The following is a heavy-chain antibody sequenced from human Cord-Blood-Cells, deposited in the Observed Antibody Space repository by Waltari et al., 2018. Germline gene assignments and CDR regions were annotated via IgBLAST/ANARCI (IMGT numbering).Heavy chain of an antibody. J-gene: IGHJ4*02. V-gene: IGHV4-34*01. D-gene: IGHD3-9*01. CDR1: GGSFSGYY. Sequence: QVQLQQWGAGLLKPSETLSLTCAVYGGSFSGYYWSWIRQPPGKGLEWIGEINHRGSTNYNPSLKSRVTISVDTSKNQFSLKLSSVTAADTAVYYCATVNYDILTGYYKFDYWGQGTLVTVSS. CDR3: ATVNYDILTGYYKFDY. CDR2: INHRGST.